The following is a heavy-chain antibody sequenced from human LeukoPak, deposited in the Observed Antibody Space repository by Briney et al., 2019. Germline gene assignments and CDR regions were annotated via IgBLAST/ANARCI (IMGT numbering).Heavy chain of an antibody. CDR1: GFTLSSYA. D-gene: IGHD4-23*01. Sequence: GGSLRLSCAASGFTLSSYAMHWVRQAPGKGLEYVSAISSNGGSTYYANSVKGRFTISRDNSKNTVYLQVGSLRPEDMAVYYCARDRWGYPNYLDYWGQGTLVTVSS. CDR3: ARDRWGYPNYLDY. J-gene: IGHJ4*02. CDR2: ISSNGGST. V-gene: IGHV3-64*01.